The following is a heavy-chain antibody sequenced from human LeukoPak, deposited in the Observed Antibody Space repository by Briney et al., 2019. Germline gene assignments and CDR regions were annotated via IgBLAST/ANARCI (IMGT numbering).Heavy chain of an antibody. CDR2: ISGSGGST. V-gene: IGHV3-23*01. Sequence: PGGSLRLSCAASGFTFSSYAMSWVRQAPGKGLEWVSAISGSGGSTYYADSVKGRFTISRDNAENSLSLQMNSLRAEDTAVYYCAKDLWGDYDLYYFDYWGRGTLVTVSS. CDR3: AKDLWGDYDLYYFDY. CDR1: GFTFSSYA. J-gene: IGHJ4*02. D-gene: IGHD4-17*01.